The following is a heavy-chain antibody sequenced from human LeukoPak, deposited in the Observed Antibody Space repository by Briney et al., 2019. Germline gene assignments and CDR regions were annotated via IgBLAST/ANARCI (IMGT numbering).Heavy chain of an antibody. Sequence: GGSLRLSCAASGFSFRSYWMSWVRQAPGKGLEWVANVESDGSEKNYADSVKGRFTISRDNAKNSLYLQMDSLRAEDTAVYYCAGGMGWVSDYWGQGTLVTVSS. CDR2: VESDGSEK. V-gene: IGHV3-7*03. J-gene: IGHJ4*02. CDR3: AGGMGWVSDY. D-gene: IGHD6-19*01. CDR1: GFSFRSYW.